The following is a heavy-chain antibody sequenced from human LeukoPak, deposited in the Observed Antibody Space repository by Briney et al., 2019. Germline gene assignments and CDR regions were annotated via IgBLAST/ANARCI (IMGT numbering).Heavy chain of an antibody. Sequence: GGSLRLSCAASGFTFSSYLMSWVRQAPGKGLEWVANIKQDGSEKYYVDSVKGRFTISRDNAKNSLYLQMNSLRAEDTAVYYCGRRYFDYWGQGTLVTVSS. CDR3: GRRYFDY. V-gene: IGHV3-7*01. J-gene: IGHJ4*02. CDR2: IKQDGSEK. CDR1: GFTFSSYL.